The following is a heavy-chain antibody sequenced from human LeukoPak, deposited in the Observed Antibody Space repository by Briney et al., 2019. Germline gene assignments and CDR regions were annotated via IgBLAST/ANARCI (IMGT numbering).Heavy chain of an antibody. CDR3: ASSDYYDSNTKFDY. J-gene: IGHJ4*02. CDR1: GGSISSYY. D-gene: IGHD3-22*01. V-gene: IGHV4-4*07. Sequence: PSETLSLTCTVSGGSISSYYWNWIRQSAGKGLEWIGHIFTSGSINYNPSLKSRVTMSVDTSKNQFSLRLSSVTAADTAVYYCASSDYYDSNTKFDYWGQGTLVTVSS. CDR2: IFTSGSI.